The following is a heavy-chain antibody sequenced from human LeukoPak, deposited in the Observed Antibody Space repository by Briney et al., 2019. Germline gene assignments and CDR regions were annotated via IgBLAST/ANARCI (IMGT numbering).Heavy chain of an antibody. CDR2: IYSSGST. D-gene: IGHD2-15*01. CDR1: GGSISGSY. J-gene: IGHJ4*02. V-gene: IGHV4-4*07. Sequence: PSETLSLTCTVSGGSISGSYWSWIRQPAGKGLEWIGRIYSSGSTNYNPSLKSRVTMSVDTSKNQVSLKLNSVTAADTAVYYCARGFCSGGSCYPFDSWGQGTLVTVSS. CDR3: ARGFCSGGSCYPFDS.